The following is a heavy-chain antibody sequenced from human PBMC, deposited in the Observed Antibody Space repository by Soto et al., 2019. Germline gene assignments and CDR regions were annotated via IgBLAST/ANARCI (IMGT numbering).Heavy chain of an antibody. D-gene: IGHD1-26*01. CDR2: IYYSWST. CDR1: GGTISSWY. Sequence: QVQLQESGPGLVKPSETLSLTCTVSGGTISSWYWSWIRQPPGKGLEWIGYIYYSWSTNCNPSLKSRVTISVDTSKNQCSLKLSSVTAADTAVYYCARRYGSAIDYWGQGTLVTVSS. V-gene: IGHV4-59*08. J-gene: IGHJ4*02. CDR3: ARRYGSAIDY.